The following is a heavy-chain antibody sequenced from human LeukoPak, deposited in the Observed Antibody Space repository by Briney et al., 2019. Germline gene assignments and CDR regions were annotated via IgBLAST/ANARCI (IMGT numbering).Heavy chain of an antibody. J-gene: IGHJ6*03. D-gene: IGHD4-17*01. CDR1: GYSFTSYW. V-gene: IGHV5-51*01. Sequence: GESLKISCKGSGYSFTSYWIGWVRQMPGKGLEWMGIIYPGDSDTRYSPSFQGQVTISADKSISTAYLQWSSLKASDTAMYYCARCTPIYGDRDWYYYMDVWGKGTTVTVSS. CDR3: ARCTPIYGDRDWYYYMDV. CDR2: IYPGDSDT.